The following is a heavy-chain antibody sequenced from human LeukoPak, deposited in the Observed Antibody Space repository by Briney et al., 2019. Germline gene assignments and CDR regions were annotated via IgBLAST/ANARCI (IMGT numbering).Heavy chain of an antibody. CDR3: AKDYAMYSSSSFLGY. CDR2: IWYDGSNK. V-gene: IGHV3-33*06. Sequence: GRSLRLSCAASGFTFSSYGMHWVRRAPGEGLEWVAVIWYDGSNKYYADSVKGRFTISRDNSKNTLYLQMNSLRAEDTAVYYCAKDYAMYSSSSFLGYWGQGTLVTVSS. CDR1: GFTFSSYG. J-gene: IGHJ4*02. D-gene: IGHD6-6*01.